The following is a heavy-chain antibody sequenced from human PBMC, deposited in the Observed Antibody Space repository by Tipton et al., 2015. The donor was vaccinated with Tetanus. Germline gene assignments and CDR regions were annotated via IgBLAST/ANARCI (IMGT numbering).Heavy chain of an antibody. V-gene: IGHV4-31*03. J-gene: IGHJ5*02. CDR1: GGSINTGDFL. CDR2: ISNGGNS. Sequence: TLSLTCTVSGGSINTGDFLWTWIRQHPRTGLEWIGYISNGGNSYSNPSLKGRVSLSVDKSASQFSLRLTSVTSADSAVYYCAAESARGNNWFDPWGQGVLVNVSS. CDR3: AAESARGNNWFDP.